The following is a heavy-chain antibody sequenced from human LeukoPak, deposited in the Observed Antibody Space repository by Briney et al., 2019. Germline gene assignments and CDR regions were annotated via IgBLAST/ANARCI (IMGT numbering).Heavy chain of an antibody. CDR1: GGSISSSTYY. J-gene: IGHJ4*02. CDR3: ARLLNSGDNFDY. V-gene: IGHV4-39*01. Sequence: PSETLSLTCTVSGGSISSSTYYWGWIRQPPGRGLEWIGSIYYSGNTYYNPSLKSRVTISVDTSKNQFSLKLSSVTAADTAVYYCARLLNSGDNFDYWGQGTLVTVSS. CDR2: IYYSGNT. D-gene: IGHD2-21*02.